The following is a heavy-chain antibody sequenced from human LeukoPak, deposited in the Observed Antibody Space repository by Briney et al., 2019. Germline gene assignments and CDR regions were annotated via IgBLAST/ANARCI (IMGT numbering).Heavy chain of an antibody. Sequence: SKTLSLTCTVSGYSISSGYYWGWIRQPPGKGLEWIGSIYYSGSTYYNPSLKSRVTISVDTSKNQFSLKLSSVTAADTAVYYCARLSQGREGRAAPRTGASDYWGQGTLVTVSS. D-gene: IGHD6-13*01. J-gene: IGHJ4*02. CDR3: ARLSQGREGRAAPRTGASDY. CDR1: GYSISSGYY. V-gene: IGHV4-38-2*02. CDR2: IYYSGST.